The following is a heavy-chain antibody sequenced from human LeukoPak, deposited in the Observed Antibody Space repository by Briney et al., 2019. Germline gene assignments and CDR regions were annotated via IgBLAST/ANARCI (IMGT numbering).Heavy chain of an antibody. V-gene: IGHV4-61*01. CDR1: GGSVSSGSYY. Sequence: SETLSLTCTVSGGSVSSGSYYWSWIWQPPGKGLEWIGYIYYSGSTNYNPSLKSRVTISVDTSKNQFSLKLSSVTAADTAVYYCARGTTVTTIDYWGQGTLVTVSS. CDR2: IYYSGST. CDR3: ARGTTVTTIDY. J-gene: IGHJ4*02. D-gene: IGHD4-17*01.